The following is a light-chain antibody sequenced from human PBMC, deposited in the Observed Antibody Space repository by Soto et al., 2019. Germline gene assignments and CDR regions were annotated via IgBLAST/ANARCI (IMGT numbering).Light chain of an antibody. CDR1: QDIRGA. Sequence: AIQVTQSPSSLSAYVGDRVTITCRASQDIRGALAWYQQKPEKAPKLLIYDVSTLESGVPSRFSGSGSGTEFTLAISSLQPEDFETYYCQQFNSYPITFGHGTRLEIK. V-gene: IGKV1-13*02. J-gene: IGKJ5*01. CDR2: DVS. CDR3: QQFNSYPIT.